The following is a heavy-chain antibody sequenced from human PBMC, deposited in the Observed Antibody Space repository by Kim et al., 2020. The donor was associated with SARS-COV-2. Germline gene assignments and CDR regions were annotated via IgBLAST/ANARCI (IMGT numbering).Heavy chain of an antibody. CDR1: GFTFSSYS. CDR3: ARVGSLGIAVAGPLDY. V-gene: IGHV3-48*02. D-gene: IGHD6-19*01. J-gene: IGHJ4*02. Sequence: GGSLRLSCAASGFTFSSYSMNWVRQAPGKGLEWVSYISSSGSSFIYYADSVKGRFTISRDNAKNSLYLQMNSLRDDDTAVYYCARVGSLGIAVAGPLDYWGQETLVTVAS. CDR2: ISSSGSSFI.